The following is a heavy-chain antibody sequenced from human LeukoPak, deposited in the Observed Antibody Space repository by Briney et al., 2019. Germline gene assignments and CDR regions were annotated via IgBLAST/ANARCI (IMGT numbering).Heavy chain of an antibody. D-gene: IGHD2-8*01. CDR2: ISSSSSYI. Sequence: GGSLRLSCAASGFTFSSYSMNWVRQAPGKGLEWVSSISSSSSYIYYADSVKGRFTISRDNAKNSLYLQMNSLRAEDTAAYYCARDQGVYSYMDVWGKGTTVTASS. J-gene: IGHJ6*03. CDR3: ARDQGVYSYMDV. V-gene: IGHV3-21*01. CDR1: GFTFSSYS.